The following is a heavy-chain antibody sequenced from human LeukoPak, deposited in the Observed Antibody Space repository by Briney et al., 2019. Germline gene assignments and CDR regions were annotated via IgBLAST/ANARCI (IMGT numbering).Heavy chain of an antibody. CDR3: ARANRVIISYYMDV. V-gene: IGHV4-34*01. D-gene: IGHD3-10*01. CDR1: GGSFSGYY. CDR2: INHSGST. J-gene: IGHJ6*03. Sequence: SETLSLTCAVYGGSFSGYYWSWIRQPPGKGLEWIGEINHSGSTNYNPSLKSRVTISVDTSKNQFSLKLSSVTAADTAVYYCARANRVIISYYMDVWGKGTTVTVSS.